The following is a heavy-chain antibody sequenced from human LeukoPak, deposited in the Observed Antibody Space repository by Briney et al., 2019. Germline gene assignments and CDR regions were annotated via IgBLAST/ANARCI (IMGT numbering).Heavy chain of an antibody. J-gene: IGHJ5*01. CDR1: GYTFTSYG. CDR3: AREKLKNWFDS. CDR2: ISVYNGNT. Sequence: GASVKVSCKASGYTFTSYGISWVRQAPGQGLEWMGWISVYNGNTNYAQKFQGRVTMTTDTSTNTAYMELRSLRSDDTAVYYCAREKLKNWFDSWGQGTLVTVSS. V-gene: IGHV1-18*01.